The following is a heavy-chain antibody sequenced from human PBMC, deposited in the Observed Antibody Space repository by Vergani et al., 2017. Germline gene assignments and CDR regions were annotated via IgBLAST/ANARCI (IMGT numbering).Heavy chain of an antibody. J-gene: IGHJ3*01. CDR2: IIPVIDRT. CDR3: ARDGGEYDKDALDV. Sequence: QVQLVQSGTEIKKPGSSVKVSCKAFGGTFSSNTISWVRQAPGQGLEWMARIIPVIDRTDYAQKFQDRVTITADRSTNTAYMDLSRLKNEDTAVYYCARDGGEYDKDALDVWGQGTKVTVTS. CDR1: GGTFSSNT. V-gene: IGHV1-69*08. D-gene: IGHD2-21*01.